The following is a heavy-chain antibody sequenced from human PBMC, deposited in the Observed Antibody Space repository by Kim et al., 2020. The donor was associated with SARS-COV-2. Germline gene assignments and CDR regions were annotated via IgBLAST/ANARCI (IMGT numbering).Heavy chain of an antibody. CDR2: IYTSGST. CDR3: ARERSGGSLHRVATTVTSWFDP. V-gene: IGHV4-61*02. Sequence: SETLSLTCTVSGGSISSGSYYWSWIRQPAGKGLEWIGRIYTSGSTNYNPSLKSRVTISVDTSKNQFSLKLSSVTAADTAVYYCARERSGGSLHRVATTVTSWFDPWGQGTLVTVSS. J-gene: IGHJ5*02. CDR1: GGSISSGSYY. D-gene: IGHD4-17*01.